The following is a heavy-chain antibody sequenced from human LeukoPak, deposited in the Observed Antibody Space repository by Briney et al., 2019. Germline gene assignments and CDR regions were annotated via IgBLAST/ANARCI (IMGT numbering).Heavy chain of an antibody. V-gene: IGHV4-39*07. CDR2: INHSGST. CDR3: ARGTKRKTIFGVVIISRFDP. Sequence: SETLSLTCTVSGGSISSSSYYWSWIRQPPGKGLEWIGEINHSGSTNYNPSLKSRVTISVDTSKNQFSLKLSSVTAADTAVYYCARGTKRKTIFGVVIISRFDPWGQGTLVTVSS. D-gene: IGHD3-3*01. CDR1: GGSISSSSYY. J-gene: IGHJ5*02.